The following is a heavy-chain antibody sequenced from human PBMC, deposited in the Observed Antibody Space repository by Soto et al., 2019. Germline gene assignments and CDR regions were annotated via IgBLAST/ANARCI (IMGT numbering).Heavy chain of an antibody. CDR3: AHRQTPFYSGYDCGAAGLFDY. V-gene: IGHV2-5*02. Sequence: QISLKESGPTLVKPTQTLTLTCTFSGFSLSTSGVGVGWIRQPPGKALEWLALIYWDDDKRYSPSLMSRLTITKDTSKNQVVLTMTNIDRVDTATYYCAHRQTPFYSGYDCGAAGLFDYWGQGTLVTVAS. CDR1: GFSLSTSGVG. CDR2: IYWDDDK. D-gene: IGHD6-13*01. J-gene: IGHJ4*02.